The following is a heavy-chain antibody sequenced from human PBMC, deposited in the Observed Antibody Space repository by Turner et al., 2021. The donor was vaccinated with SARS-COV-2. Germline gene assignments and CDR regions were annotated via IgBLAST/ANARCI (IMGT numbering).Heavy chain of an antibody. V-gene: IGHV3-11*01. CDR2: ISEDGNDI. CDR3: ARVGRFPLHWGVDY. Sequence: QVHLVESGGGLVKPGGSLRLSCAAYGFTFRDYFMTWMRQAPGKGLEWVAHISEDGNDIFYPDSVRGHFTFSRDNAKNSLYLQMNSLRAEDTAVYYCARVGRFPLHWGVDYWGQGTLVTVSS. J-gene: IGHJ4*02. CDR1: GFTFRDYF. D-gene: IGHD7-27*01.